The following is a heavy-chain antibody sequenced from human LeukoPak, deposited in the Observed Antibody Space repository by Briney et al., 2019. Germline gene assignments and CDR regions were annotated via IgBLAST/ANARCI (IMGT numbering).Heavy chain of an antibody. J-gene: IGHJ4*02. D-gene: IGHD2-15*01. CDR1: GDSISTYY. V-gene: IGHV4-59*01. CDR2: IYYRVTS. Sequence: SETLSLTCTVSGDSISTYYWSWIRQPPGKGLEGIGYIYYRVTSDYNPSLKSRVTMSVDMSTRQISLKLSSVTAADTAMYYCARRHYCSGGSCYGIDYWDQGTLVTVSS. CDR3: ARRHYCSGGSCYGIDY.